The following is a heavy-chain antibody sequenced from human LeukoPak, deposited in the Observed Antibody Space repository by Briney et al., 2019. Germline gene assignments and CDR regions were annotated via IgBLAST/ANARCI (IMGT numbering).Heavy chain of an antibody. D-gene: IGHD3-3*01. J-gene: IGHJ5*02. CDR2: ISYDGSNK. CDR1: GFTYSSYA. V-gene: IGHV3-30-3*01. CDR3: AKDTHDFWSGYFDINWFDP. Sequence: GGSLRLSCAASGFTYSSYAMHWVRQDPGKGLEWVAVISYDGSNKYYADSVKGRFTISRDNSKNTLYLQMNSLRAEDTAVYYCAKDTHDFWSGYFDINWFDPWGQGTLVTLSS.